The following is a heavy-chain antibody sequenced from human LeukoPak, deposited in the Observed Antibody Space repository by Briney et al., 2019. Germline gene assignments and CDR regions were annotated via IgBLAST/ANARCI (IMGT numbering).Heavy chain of an antibody. Sequence: ASVKVSCEASGYTFTGYYMHWVRQASGQGLEWMGWINPNSGGTNYAQKFQGRVTMTRDTSISTAYMELSRLRSDDTAVYYCATYAPGTGFDYWGQGTLVTASS. CDR3: ATYAPGTGFDY. CDR1: GYTFTGYY. CDR2: INPNSGGT. V-gene: IGHV1-2*02. J-gene: IGHJ4*02. D-gene: IGHD3-10*01.